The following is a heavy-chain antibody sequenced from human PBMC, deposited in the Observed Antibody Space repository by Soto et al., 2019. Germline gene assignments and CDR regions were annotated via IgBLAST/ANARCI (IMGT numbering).Heavy chain of an antibody. J-gene: IGHJ5*02. V-gene: IGHV3-23*01. CDR3: SKWDGYGDQ. Sequence: EVQLLESGGGLVQPEGSLRLSCAASGFTFSTNSMTWVRQAPGKGLEWVCGISGGGDSTHYADSVKGRFTISRDNSKNMVYLQMNSLTADDTAVYFCSKWDGYGDQWGQGTLVTVS. D-gene: IGHD5-12*01. CDR1: GFTFSTNS. CDR2: ISGGGDST.